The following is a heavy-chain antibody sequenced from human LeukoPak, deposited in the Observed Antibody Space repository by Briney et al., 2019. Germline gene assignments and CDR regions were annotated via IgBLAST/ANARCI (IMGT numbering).Heavy chain of an antibody. CDR3: ARDPHGSGFFDY. Sequence: GESLRLSCAASGFTVSSNYMSWVRQAPGKGLEWVSVIYSGGSTYYADSVKGRFTISRDNSKNTLYLQMNSLRAEDTAVYYCARDPHGSGFFDYWGQGTLVTVSS. CDR2: IYSGGST. J-gene: IGHJ4*02. CDR1: GFTVSSNY. D-gene: IGHD3-10*01. V-gene: IGHV3-53*01.